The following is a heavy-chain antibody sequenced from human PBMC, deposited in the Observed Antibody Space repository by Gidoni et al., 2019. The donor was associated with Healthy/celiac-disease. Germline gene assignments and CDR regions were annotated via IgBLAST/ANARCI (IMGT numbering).Heavy chain of an antibody. Sequence: QVQLQQWGAGLLKPSETLSLTCAVYGGSFSGYYGSWIRKPPGKGLEWIGEINHSGSTNYNPSLKSRVTISVDTSKNQFSLKLSSVTAADTAVYYCARGPGGLWFGELLYYFDYWGQGTLVTVSS. CDR3: ARGPGGLWFGELLYYFDY. J-gene: IGHJ4*02. D-gene: IGHD3-10*01. V-gene: IGHV4-34*01. CDR2: INHSGST. CDR1: GGSFSGYY.